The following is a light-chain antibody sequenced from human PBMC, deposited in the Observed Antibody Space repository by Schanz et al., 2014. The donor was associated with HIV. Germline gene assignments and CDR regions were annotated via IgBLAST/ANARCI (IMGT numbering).Light chain of an antibody. J-gene: IGLJ3*02. CDR2: NTY. Sequence: QSVLTQPPSASGTPGQRVTISCSGSSSSIKTNTVNWFQQLPGTAPKLLIYNTYHRPSGVPDRFSGSESGTSASLTVSGLQADDEADYYCSSYAGANPWVFGGGTKLTVL. V-gene: IGLV1-44*01. CDR3: SSYAGANPWV. CDR1: SSSIKTNT.